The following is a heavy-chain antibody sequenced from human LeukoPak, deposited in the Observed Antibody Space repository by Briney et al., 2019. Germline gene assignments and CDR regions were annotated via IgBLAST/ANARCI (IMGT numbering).Heavy chain of an antibody. V-gene: IGHV1-18*01. CDR2: ISAYNGST. D-gene: IGHD5-12*01. CDR1: GYTFTSYG. J-gene: IGHJ4*02. CDR3: ARDIGYSGYDWDFDY. Sequence: GASVKVSCKASGYTFTSYGISWVRQAPGQGLEWMGWISAYNGSTNYAQKLQGRVTMTTDTSTSTAYMELRSLRSDDTAVYYCARDIGYSGYDWDFDYWGQGTLVTVSS.